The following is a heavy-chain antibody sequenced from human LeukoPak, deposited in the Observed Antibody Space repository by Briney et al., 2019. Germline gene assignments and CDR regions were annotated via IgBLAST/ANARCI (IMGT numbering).Heavy chain of an antibody. CDR2: ISGSGYST. Sequence: GGSLRLSCAASGFTFSSYAMSWVRQAPGKGLEWVSGISGSGYSTYYADSVKGRFTISRDNSKNTLYLQMNSLRAEDTAVYYCASAYGDYSSFDYWGQGTLVIVSS. CDR1: GFTFSSYA. J-gene: IGHJ4*02. V-gene: IGHV3-23*01. D-gene: IGHD4-17*01. CDR3: ASAYGDYSSFDY.